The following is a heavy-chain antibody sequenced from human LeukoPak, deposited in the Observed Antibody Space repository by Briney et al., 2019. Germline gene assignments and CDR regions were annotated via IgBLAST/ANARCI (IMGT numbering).Heavy chain of an antibody. CDR3: ARNFGFRYTWNYVVEQYYFDY. CDR1: GFIFSNYA. D-gene: IGHD3-16*02. V-gene: IGHV3-30*04. Sequence: PGGSLRLSCAGSGFIFSNYAMNWVRQAPGKGLEWVASIAYDGSNKNYAESVKGRFSISRDNSQNTLYLEMNSLKTEDTAVYYCARNFGFRYTWNYVVEQYYFDYWGQGTLLTVSS. CDR2: IAYDGSNK. J-gene: IGHJ4*02.